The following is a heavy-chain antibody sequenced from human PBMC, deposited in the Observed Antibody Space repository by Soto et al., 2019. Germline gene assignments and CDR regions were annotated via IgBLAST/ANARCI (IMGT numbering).Heavy chain of an antibody. Sequence: PGGSPRLSCAASGFTVSSDYMSWVRQAPGKGLEWVSVIYSGGSTYYADSVKGRFTISRHNSKNTLYLQMNSLRAEDTAVYYCARESIAVAGWRGYYMDVWGKGTTVTVSS. CDR3: ARESIAVAGWRGYYMDV. V-gene: IGHV3-53*04. D-gene: IGHD6-19*01. CDR1: GFTVSSDY. CDR2: IYSGGST. J-gene: IGHJ6*03.